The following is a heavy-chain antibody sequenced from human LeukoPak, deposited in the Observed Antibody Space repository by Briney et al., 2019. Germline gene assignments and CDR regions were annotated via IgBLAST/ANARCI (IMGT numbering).Heavy chain of an antibody. CDR2: INTGGGST. J-gene: IGHJ5*01. V-gene: IGHV3-23*01. CDR3: AKMSTGWPYIWFDS. D-gene: IGHD6-19*01. Sequence: GASLRLSCAASGFTFSNYAMTWVRQPPGEGLEWVSTINTGGGSTFYADSVKGRFTISRDNSENTLYLQMNSLSADDTAVNYCAKMSTGWPYIWFDSWGQGTLVTVSS. CDR1: GFTFSNYA.